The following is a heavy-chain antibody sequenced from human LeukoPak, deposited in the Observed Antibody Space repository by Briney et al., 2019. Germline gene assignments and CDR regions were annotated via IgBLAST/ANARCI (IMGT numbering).Heavy chain of an antibody. Sequence: SETLSLSCTVSGYSISSGYYWGWIRQPPGKGLEWIGSIYHSGSTYYNPSLKSRVTISVDTSKYQFSLKLSSVTAADTAVYYCARQVAVAGTLSAFDIWGQGTMVTVSS. D-gene: IGHD6-19*01. J-gene: IGHJ3*02. CDR3: ARQVAVAGTLSAFDI. CDR2: IYHSGST. CDR1: GYSISSGYY. V-gene: IGHV4-38-2*02.